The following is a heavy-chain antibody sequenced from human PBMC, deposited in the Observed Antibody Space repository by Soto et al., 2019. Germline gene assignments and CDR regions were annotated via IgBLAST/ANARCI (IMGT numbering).Heavy chain of an antibody. CDR2: ISGSGGST. CDR1: EFTFSSYA. V-gene: IGHV3-23*01. CDR3: AKDPGAYYDFWSGRRRNWFDP. J-gene: IGHJ5*02. Sequence: EVQLLESGGGLVQPGGSLRLSCAASEFTFSSYAMSWVRQAPGKGLEWVSAISGSGGSTYYADSVKGRFTISRDNSKNTLYLQMNSLRAEDTAVYYCAKDPGAYYDFWSGRRRNWFDPWGQGTLVTVSS. D-gene: IGHD3-3*01.